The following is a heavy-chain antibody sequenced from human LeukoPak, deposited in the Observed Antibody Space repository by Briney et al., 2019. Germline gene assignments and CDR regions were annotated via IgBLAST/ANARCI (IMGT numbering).Heavy chain of an antibody. D-gene: IGHD3-22*01. CDR3: ATDTKIAVAGVFFIY. J-gene: IGHJ4*02. Sequence: GASVKVSCKVSGYTLTELSMHWVRQAPGKGLEWMGGFDPEDGETIYAQKFQGRVTMTGDTSTDTAYMELSSLRSEDTAVYYCATDTKIAVAGVFFIYWGQGTLVTVSS. V-gene: IGHV1-24*01. CDR2: FDPEDGET. CDR1: GYTLTELS.